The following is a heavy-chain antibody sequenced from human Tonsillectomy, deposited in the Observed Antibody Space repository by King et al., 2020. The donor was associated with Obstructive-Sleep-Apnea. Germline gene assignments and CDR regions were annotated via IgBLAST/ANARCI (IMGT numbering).Heavy chain of an antibody. CDR3: ARGCYDFWSGYQNANYGMDV. V-gene: IGHV4-39*07. Sequence: QLQESGPGLVKPSETLSLTCTVSGGSISSSSYSWGWIRQPPGKGLEWIGSIYYSGSTYYNPSLKSRVTKSVDTSKNQFSLKLSSVTAADTAVYYCARGCYDFWSGYQNANYGMDVWGQGTTFTVSS. D-gene: IGHD3-3*01. CDR2: IYYSGST. J-gene: IGHJ6*02. CDR1: GGSISSSSYS.